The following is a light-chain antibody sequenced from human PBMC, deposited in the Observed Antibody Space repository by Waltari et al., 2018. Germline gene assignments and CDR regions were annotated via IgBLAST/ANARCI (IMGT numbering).Light chain of an antibody. CDR3: QQYGSSPWT. J-gene: IGKJ1*01. CDR2: GAS. CDR1: QRVSSSY. V-gene: IGKV3-20*01. Sequence: IVLTQSPGPLSLSPGERATLSCRASQRVSSSYLAWYQQKPGQAPRVLIHGASNRATGIPDRVSGSGSGTGFTLTISRLEPEDFAVYDCQQYGSSPWTFGQGTKVEIK.